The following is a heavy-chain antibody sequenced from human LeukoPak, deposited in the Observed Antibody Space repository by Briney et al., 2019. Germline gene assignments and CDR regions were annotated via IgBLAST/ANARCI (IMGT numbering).Heavy chain of an antibody. CDR3: ARALPDPYQQLAEQDY. CDR1: GYTFTGYY. D-gene: IGHD6-13*01. V-gene: IGHV1-2*02. Sequence: GASVKVSCKASGYTFTGYYMHWVRQAPGQGLEWMGWINPNSGGTNYAQKFQGRVTMTRDTSISTAYMELSRLRSDDTAVYYCARALPDPYQQLAEQDYWGQGTLVTVSS. CDR2: INPNSGGT. J-gene: IGHJ4*02.